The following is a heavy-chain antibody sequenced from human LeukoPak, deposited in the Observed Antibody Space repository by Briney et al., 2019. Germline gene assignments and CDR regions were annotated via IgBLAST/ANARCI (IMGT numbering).Heavy chain of an antibody. CDR1: GYSFSNYG. Sequence: ASVTVSCKASGYSFSNYGFSWVRQAPGQGLEWMGWISGHNGNTALAQNLQGRLTMTTDTSTATAYMELRSLRSDDTAVYYCARVYYGPDLRGGWFDSWGQGTLVTVSS. J-gene: IGHJ5*01. CDR3: ARVYYGPDLRGGWFDS. D-gene: IGHD1-26*01. CDR2: ISGHNGNT. V-gene: IGHV1-18*01.